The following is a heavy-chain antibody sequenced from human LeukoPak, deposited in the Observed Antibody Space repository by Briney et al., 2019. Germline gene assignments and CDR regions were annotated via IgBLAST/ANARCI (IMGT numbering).Heavy chain of an antibody. CDR2: ISSSGSTI. CDR3: ARARNYDFWSGYYIDY. J-gene: IGHJ4*02. V-gene: IGHV3-11*01. D-gene: IGHD3-3*01. Sequence: GGSLRLSCAASGFTFSDYYMSWIRQAPGKGLEWVSYISSSGSTIYYADSLKGRFTISRDNAKNSLYLQMISLRAEDTAVYYCARARNYDFWSGYYIDYWGQGTLVTVSS. CDR1: GFTFSDYY.